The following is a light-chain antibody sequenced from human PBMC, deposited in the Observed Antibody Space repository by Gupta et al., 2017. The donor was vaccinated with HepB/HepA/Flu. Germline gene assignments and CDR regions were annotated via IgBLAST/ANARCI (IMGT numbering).Light chain of an antibody. J-gene: IGKJ4*01. V-gene: IGKV4-1*01. CDR2: WAS. CDR3: HQFYRSPFT. CDR1: QNILFDSDNKNY. Sequence: IVMTQAPASLAVSLGQRAPITCKSSQNILFDSDNKNYLAWYQQKPGQSPKLLIYWASIRESGVPARFTGSGSGTDFTLTITSLQAEDVAVYYCHQFYRSPFTFGGGTKVEI.